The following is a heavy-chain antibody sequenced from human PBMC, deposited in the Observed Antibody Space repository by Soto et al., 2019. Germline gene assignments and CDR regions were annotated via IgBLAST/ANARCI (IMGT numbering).Heavy chain of an antibody. J-gene: IGHJ3*02. D-gene: IGHD4-17*01. V-gene: IGHV3-21*01. CDR3: ARDEGYGDYAAFDI. Sequence: GGSLRLSCAASGFTFSSYSMNWVRQAPGKGLEWVSSISSSSSYIYYADSVKGRFTISRDNAKNSLYLQMNSLRAEDTAVYYCARDEGYGDYAAFDIWGQGTMVTVSS. CDR1: GFTFSSYS. CDR2: ISSSSSYI.